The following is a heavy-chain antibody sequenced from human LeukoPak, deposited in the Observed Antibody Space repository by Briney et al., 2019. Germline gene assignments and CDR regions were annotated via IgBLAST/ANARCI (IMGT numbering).Heavy chain of an antibody. CDR3: AREKPESRNFDY. V-gene: IGHV1-18*01. Sequence: ASVKVSCKASGYTFTSYGISWVRQAPGQGLEGMGWISAYNGNTNYAQKLQGRVPMTTDTSTSTAYMVRRSLRSDDTAVYYCAREKPESRNFDYWGQGTLVTVSP. J-gene: IGHJ4*02. CDR2: ISAYNGNT. CDR1: GYTFTSYG.